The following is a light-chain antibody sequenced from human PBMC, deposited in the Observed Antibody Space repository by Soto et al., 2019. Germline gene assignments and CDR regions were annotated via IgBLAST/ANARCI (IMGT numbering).Light chain of an antibody. Sequence: QSVLTQPRSASGSPGQSITISCTGTSSDVGGYNYVSWYQQHPAKAPKLISFDVSKRPSGVPNRFSGSKSVNTASLTISGLRDEDEADYYCRSYFGRDTYVFGTGTKLTVL. CDR1: SSDVGGYNY. CDR2: DVS. V-gene: IGLV2-11*01. J-gene: IGLJ1*01. CDR3: RSYFGRDTYV.